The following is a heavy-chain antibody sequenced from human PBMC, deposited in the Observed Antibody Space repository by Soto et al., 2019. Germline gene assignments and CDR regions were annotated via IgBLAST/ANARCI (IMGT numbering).Heavy chain of an antibody. J-gene: IGHJ6*02. CDR2: IYYTGST. V-gene: IGHV4-39*01. Sequence: SETLSLTCTVSGGSISSSSYYWGWIRQPPGKGLEWIGNIYYTGSTYYNPSLKSRVTISVDTSKNQFSLKPSSVTAADTAVYYCARVSGIYYYGMDVWGQGTTVTVSS. CDR3: ARVSGIYYYGMDV. D-gene: IGHD3-10*01. CDR1: GGSISSSSYY.